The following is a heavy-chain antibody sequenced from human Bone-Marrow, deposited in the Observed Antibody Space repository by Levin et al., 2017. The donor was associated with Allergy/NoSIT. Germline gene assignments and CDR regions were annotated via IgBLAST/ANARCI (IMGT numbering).Heavy chain of an antibody. CDR2: ISHSGRP. J-gene: IGHJ2*01. V-gene: IGHV4-61*01. CDR1: GASVDTASHY. CDR3: ATESVYGDPWFFDV. D-gene: IGHD5/OR15-5a*01. Sequence: SQTLSLTCSVSGASVDTASHYWNWIRQPPGKTLEWIGYISHSGRPNYNPSVKSRVTISMDPSKNQFSLNLTSVTAADTAVYFCATESVYGDPWFFDVWGRGTLATVSS.